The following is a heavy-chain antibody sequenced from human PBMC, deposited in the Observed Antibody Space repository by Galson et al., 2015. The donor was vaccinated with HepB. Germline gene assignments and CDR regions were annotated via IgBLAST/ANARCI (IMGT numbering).Heavy chain of an antibody. CDR2: ISGSGGST. J-gene: IGHJ4*02. CDR3: AKDTPKIVVVPAASFDY. D-gene: IGHD2-2*01. V-gene: IGHV3-23*01. CDR1: GFTFSSYA. Sequence: SLRLSCAASGFTFSSYAMSWVRQAPGKGLEWVSAISGSGGSTYYADSVKGRFTISRDNSKNTLYLQMNSLRAEDTAVYYCAKDTPKIVVVPAASFDYWGQGTLVTVSS.